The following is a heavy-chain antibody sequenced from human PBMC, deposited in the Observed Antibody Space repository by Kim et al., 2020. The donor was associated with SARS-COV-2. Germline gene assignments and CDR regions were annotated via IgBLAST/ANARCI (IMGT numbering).Heavy chain of an antibody. V-gene: IGHV4-4*07. CDR3: ARTPYDSSGYNIDY. Sequence: NPSLKRRVTMSVDTSKNQFSLKLSSVTAADTAVYYCARTPYDSSGYNIDYWGQGTLVTVSS. D-gene: IGHD3-22*01. J-gene: IGHJ4*02.